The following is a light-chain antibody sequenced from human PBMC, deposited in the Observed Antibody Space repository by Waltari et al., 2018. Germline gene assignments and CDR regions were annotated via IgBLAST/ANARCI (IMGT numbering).Light chain of an antibody. V-gene: IGLV2-8*01. CDR1: SNDVGGFDY. CDR2: EVN. Sequence: QSALTQPPSASGSPGQSVTISSTGSSNDVGGFDYVSCYQQQPGKAPKPIIHEVNQRPSGVPDRFSGSKSGNSAYLTVSGLQADDEGDYHCSSYGGSSTLVFGGGTKLTVL. CDR3: SSYGGSSTLV. J-gene: IGLJ2*01.